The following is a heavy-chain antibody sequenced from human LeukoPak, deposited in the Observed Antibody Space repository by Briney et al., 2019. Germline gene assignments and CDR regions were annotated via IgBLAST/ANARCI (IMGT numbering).Heavy chain of an antibody. V-gene: IGHV4-39*01. Sequence: SETLSLTCTVSGGSISSSSYYWGWIRQPPGKGLEWIGSIYYSGSTYYNPSLKSRVTISVDTSKNQFSLKLSSVTAADTAVYYCARHDTAAAGPGAFDIWGQGTMVTVSS. CDR2: IYYSGST. J-gene: IGHJ3*02. CDR3: ARHDTAAAGPGAFDI. CDR1: GGSISSSSYY. D-gene: IGHD6-13*01.